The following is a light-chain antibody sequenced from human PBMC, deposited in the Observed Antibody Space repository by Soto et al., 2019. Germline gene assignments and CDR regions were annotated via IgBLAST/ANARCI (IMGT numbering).Light chain of an antibody. Sequence: DIQMTQSPSSLSASVGDRVTITCRASQTMNDYLNWYQQKPGRVPKLLIYRTSRLQSGFPSRFSGSGSGTDFTLTISSLQPEDIAIYYCQQNYNTPLTFGGGTKVEIK. CDR3: QQNYNTPLT. J-gene: IGKJ4*01. V-gene: IGKV1-39*01. CDR2: RTS. CDR1: QTMNDY.